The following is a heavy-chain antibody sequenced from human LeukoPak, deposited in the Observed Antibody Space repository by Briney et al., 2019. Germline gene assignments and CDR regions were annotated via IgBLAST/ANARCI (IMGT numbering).Heavy chain of an antibody. V-gene: IGHV3-30-3*01. CDR2: ISYDGSNK. CDR1: GFTFSSYA. CDR3: ARDSTERGSASMNLFD. J-gene: IGHJ4*02. D-gene: IGHD3-10*01. Sequence: PGRSLRLSCAASGFTFSSYAMHWVRQAPGKGLEWVAVISYDGSNKYYADSVKGRFTISRDNSKNTLYLQMNSLRAEDTAVYYCARDSTERGSASMNLFDWGQGTLVTVSS.